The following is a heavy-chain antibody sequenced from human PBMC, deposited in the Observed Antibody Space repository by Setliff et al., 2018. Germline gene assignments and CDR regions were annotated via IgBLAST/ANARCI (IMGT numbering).Heavy chain of an antibody. J-gene: IGHJ6*03. Sequence: SETLSLTCTVSGGSISSYYWSWIRQPAGKGLEWIGHIYIGGSANYNPSLKSRVTMSIDTSKDQFSLKLNSVTAADMAVYYCAREQWLDPPGYYYMDVWVKGTTVTFSS. CDR3: AREQWLDPPGYYYMDV. D-gene: IGHD6-19*01. CDR1: GGSISSYY. V-gene: IGHV4-4*07. CDR2: IYIGGSA.